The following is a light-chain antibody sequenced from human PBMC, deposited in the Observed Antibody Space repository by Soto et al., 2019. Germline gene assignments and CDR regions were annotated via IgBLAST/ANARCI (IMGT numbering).Light chain of an antibody. V-gene: IGKV1-5*03. CDR3: QQYNSWLT. CDR2: KAS. J-gene: IGKJ2*01. CDR1: QSVSIW. Sequence: DIQMTQSPSTLSASVGDRVTITCRASQSVSIWLAWYQQKPGKAPKLLIYKASSLASGVPLRFSGSGSGTEFTLTISSLQPDDFATYYCQQYNSWLTFGQGTKLEIK.